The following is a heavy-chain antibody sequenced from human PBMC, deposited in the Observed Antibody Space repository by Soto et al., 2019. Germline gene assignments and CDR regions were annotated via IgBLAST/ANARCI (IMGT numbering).Heavy chain of an antibody. Sequence: QVQLLESGGGLVEPGGSLRLSCAASGFAISGYYMAWLRQPPGKGLEWISFINSDSNYKDHAESVKGRFTVSRDNAKNSLYLQMNSLRVEDTAVYFCATGQQVRMADIWGQGTMVTVSS. CDR1: GFAISGYY. D-gene: IGHD6-13*01. CDR3: ATGQQVRMADI. J-gene: IGHJ3*02. CDR2: INSDSNYK. V-gene: IGHV3-11*03.